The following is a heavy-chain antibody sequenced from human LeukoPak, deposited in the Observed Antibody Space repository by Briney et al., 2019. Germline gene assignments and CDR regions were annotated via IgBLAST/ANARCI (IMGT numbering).Heavy chain of an antibody. Sequence: SETLSLTCAVYGGSFSGYYWSWIRQPPGKGLEWIGEINHSGSTNYNPSLKSRVTISLDTSKIQFSLKLSSVTAADTAVYYCARESTNSGGFDIWGQGTMVTVSS. J-gene: IGHJ3*02. CDR2: INHSGST. V-gene: IGHV4-34*01. CDR1: GGSFSGYY. D-gene: IGHD2-15*01. CDR3: ARESTNSGGFDI.